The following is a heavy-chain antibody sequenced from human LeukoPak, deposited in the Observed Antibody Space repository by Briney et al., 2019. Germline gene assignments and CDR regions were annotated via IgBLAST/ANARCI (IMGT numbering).Heavy chain of an antibody. CDR2: ISGSGGST. D-gene: IGHD6-6*01. CDR1: GFTFNNYA. CDR3: AKRGEYRNSPGKYYFDC. Sequence: GGSLRLSCAASGFTFNNYAMNWVRQAPGKGLEWVSTISGSGGSTYYADSVKGRFTISRDTSKNTVYLQMNSLRAEDTAIYFCAKRGEYRNSPGKYYFDCWGQGTLVTVSS. J-gene: IGHJ4*02. V-gene: IGHV3-23*01.